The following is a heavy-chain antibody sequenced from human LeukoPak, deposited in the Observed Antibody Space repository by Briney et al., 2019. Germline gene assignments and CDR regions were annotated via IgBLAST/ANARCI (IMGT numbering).Heavy chain of an antibody. V-gene: IGHV4-39*07. Sequence: SDTLSLTCTVSGGSISNSIYYWGWIRQSPGKGLEWIGSVYYSGTSYYNPSLKSRVTISVDTSKNQFSLKLSSVTAADTAVYYCARAQGRAGTYYMDVWGKGTTVTVSS. CDR3: ARAQGRAGTYYMDV. CDR2: VYYSGTS. CDR1: GGSISNSIYY. J-gene: IGHJ6*03. D-gene: IGHD6-13*01.